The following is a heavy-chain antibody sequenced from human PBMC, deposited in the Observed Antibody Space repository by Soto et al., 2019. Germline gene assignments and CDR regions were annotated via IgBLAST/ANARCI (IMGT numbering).Heavy chain of an antibody. CDR1: GYTFTSYG. CDR3: ARDQVFEDSRGNLLGY. CDR2: IGTHNGDR. D-gene: IGHD3-22*01. J-gene: IGHJ4*02. Sequence: QVPLVQSGAEVKTPGASVKVSCKASGYTFTSYGFSWVRQAPGQGLEWMGWIGTHNGDRKYAPKLQGRVTMTTDTSTSTAYMELRSLTSDDTAVYYCARDQVFEDSRGNLLGYWGQGTLVTVSS. V-gene: IGHV1-18*04.